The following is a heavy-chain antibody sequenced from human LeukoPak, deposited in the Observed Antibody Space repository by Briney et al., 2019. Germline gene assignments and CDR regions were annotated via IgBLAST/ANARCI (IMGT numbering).Heavy chain of an antibody. D-gene: IGHD3-10*01. CDR3: ARGTMVRGVNDY. CDR1: GGSFSGYY. V-gene: IGHV4-34*01. Sequence: SETLSLTCAVYGGSFSGYYWSWIRQPPGKGLEWIGEINHSGSTNYNPSLKSRVTISVDTSKNQFSLKLSSVTAADTAVYYCARGTMVRGVNDYRGQGTLVTVSS. J-gene: IGHJ4*02. CDR2: INHSGST.